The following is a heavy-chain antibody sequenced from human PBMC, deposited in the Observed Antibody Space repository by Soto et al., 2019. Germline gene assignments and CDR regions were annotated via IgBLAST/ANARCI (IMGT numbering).Heavy chain of an antibody. CDR1: GGSISSYY. CDR3: ARHSPRYSSSWYHGEPERYFDY. CDR2: IYYSGST. D-gene: IGHD6-13*01. J-gene: IGHJ4*02. V-gene: IGHV4-59*08. Sequence: TSETLSLTCTVSGGSISSYYWSWIRQPPGKGLEWIGYIYYSGSTNYNPSLKSRVTISVDTSKNQFSLKLSSVTAADTAVYYCARHSPRYSSSWYHGEPERYFDYRGQGTLVTVSS.